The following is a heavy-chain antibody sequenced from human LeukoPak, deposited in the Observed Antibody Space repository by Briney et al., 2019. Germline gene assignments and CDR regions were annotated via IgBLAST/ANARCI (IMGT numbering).Heavy chain of an antibody. V-gene: IGHV1-8*01. J-gene: IGHJ4*02. CDR2: MNPNSGNT. CDR3: ASTLGYCSGGSCYSGWFDY. Sequence: GASVKVSCKASVYTFTSYDINWVRQATGQGLEWMGCMNPNSGNTGYAQKFQGRATITRNTSISTAYMELSSLRSEDTAVYYCASTLGYCSGGSCYSGWFDYWGQGTLVTVSS. D-gene: IGHD2-15*01. CDR1: VYTFTSYD.